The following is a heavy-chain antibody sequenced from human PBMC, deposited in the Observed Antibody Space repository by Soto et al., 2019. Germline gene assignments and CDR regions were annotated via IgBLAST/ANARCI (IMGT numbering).Heavy chain of an antibody. D-gene: IGHD3-16*01. CDR3: ARWGPDKVLDY. J-gene: IGHJ4*02. CDR1: GFTFSSHG. CDR2: IWYDGSNK. Sequence: QVQLVESGGGVVQPGRSLRVSCAASGFTFSSHGMHWARQAPGKGLEWVAVIWYDGSNKYYGESVKGRFIISRDNSKNTVDLQMNSLRAEDTAIYYCARWGPDKVLDYWGQGTLVTASS. V-gene: IGHV3-33*01.